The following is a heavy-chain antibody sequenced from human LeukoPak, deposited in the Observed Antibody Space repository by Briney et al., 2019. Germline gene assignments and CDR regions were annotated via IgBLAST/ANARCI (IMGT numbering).Heavy chain of an antibody. J-gene: IGHJ5*02. Sequence: SETLSLTCAVYGGSFSGYYWSWIRQPPGKGLEWIGEINHSGGTNYNPSLRSRVTISVDTSKNQFSLKLSSVTAADTAVYYCTRGPLRSGYYRPNWFDPWGQGTLVTVSS. V-gene: IGHV4-34*01. D-gene: IGHD3-3*01. CDR1: GGSFSGYY. CDR3: TRGPLRSGYYRPNWFDP. CDR2: INHSGGT.